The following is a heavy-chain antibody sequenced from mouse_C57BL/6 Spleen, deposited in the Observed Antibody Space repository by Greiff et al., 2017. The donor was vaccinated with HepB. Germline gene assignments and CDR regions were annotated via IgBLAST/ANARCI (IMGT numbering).Heavy chain of an antibody. CDR3: ARDYYGSSSFAY. CDR1: GYTFTDYN. V-gene: IGHV1-18*01. CDR2: INPNNGGT. D-gene: IGHD1-1*01. Sequence: EVQLQQSGPELVKPGASVKIPCKASGYTFTDYNMDWVKQSHGKSLEWIGDINPNNGGTIYNQKFKGKATLTVDKSSSTAYMELRSLTSGDTAVYYCARDYYGSSSFAYWGQGTLVTVSA. J-gene: IGHJ3*01.